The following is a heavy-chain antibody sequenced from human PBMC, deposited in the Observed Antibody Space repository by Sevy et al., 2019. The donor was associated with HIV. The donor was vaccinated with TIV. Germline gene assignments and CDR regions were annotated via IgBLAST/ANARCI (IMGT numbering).Heavy chain of an antibody. CDR2: IIPIFGTV. J-gene: IGHJ4*02. Sequence: ASVKVSCKGSGGTFSCYAISWVRQAPGQGLEWMGGIIPIFGTVNYAQKFQGRVTITADESTSTAYMELSSLRSEDTAVYYCARAGTPGYSSSWSDYWGQGTLVTVSS. CDR3: ARAGTPGYSSSWSDY. CDR1: GGTFSCYA. V-gene: IGHV1-69*13. D-gene: IGHD6-13*01.